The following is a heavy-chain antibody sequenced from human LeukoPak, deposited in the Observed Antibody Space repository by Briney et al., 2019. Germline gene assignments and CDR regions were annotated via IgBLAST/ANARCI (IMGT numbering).Heavy chain of an antibody. D-gene: IGHD3-22*01. Sequence: GGSLRLSCAASGFTFSSYSMNWVRQAPGKGLEWVSSMNDNSVYIYYADSLRGRFTTSRDNAKNSLYLQMNSLRAEDTAVYYCARDRYDSSGYYYVGDFDYWGQGTLVTVSS. CDR1: GFTFSSYS. CDR2: MNDNSVYI. CDR3: ARDRYDSSGYYYVGDFDY. V-gene: IGHV3-21*01. J-gene: IGHJ4*02.